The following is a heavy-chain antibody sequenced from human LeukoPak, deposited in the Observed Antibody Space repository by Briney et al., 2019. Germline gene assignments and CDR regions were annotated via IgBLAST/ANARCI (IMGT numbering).Heavy chain of an antibody. CDR1: GFTFTNAW. CDR3: ATDLGSMYGLSY. V-gene: IGHV3-15*01. Sequence: PGGSLRLSCAASGFTFTNAWMTWVRQAPGKGLEWVGLINSKAEGGTADCSAPVNGRFAISRDDSTNTLYLQMNSLKIEDTDVYYCATDLGSMYGLSYWGQGTLVTVSS. D-gene: IGHD2-8*01. CDR2: INSKAEGGTA. J-gene: IGHJ4*02.